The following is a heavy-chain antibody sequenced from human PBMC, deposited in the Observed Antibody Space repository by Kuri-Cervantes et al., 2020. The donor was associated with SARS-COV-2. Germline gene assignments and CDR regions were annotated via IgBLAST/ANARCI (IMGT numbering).Heavy chain of an antibody. D-gene: IGHD6-13*01. CDR2: ISSSSSYI. J-gene: IGHJ4*02. V-gene: IGHV3-21*01. CDR3: ARDSISATGTGGGPFDY. Sequence: GGPLRPPFAASGFTFSSYSRNWVRQAPGKGLEWVSFISSSSSYIYYADSVKGGFTIPRDNAKNSLYLQMNSLRAEDTAVYYCARDSISATGTGGGPFDYWGQETLVTVSS. CDR1: GFTFSSYS.